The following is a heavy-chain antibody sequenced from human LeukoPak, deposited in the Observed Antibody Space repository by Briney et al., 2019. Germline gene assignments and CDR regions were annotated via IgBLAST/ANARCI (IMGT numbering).Heavy chain of an antibody. J-gene: IGHJ5*02. Sequence: SETLSLTCTVSGVSTSSGYWSWIRQPAGKGLEWLGRVSTSLTTYYNPSLKGRVTMSLDTSENQFSLKLSSVTAADTAVYFCARGYGSGSYSAWGQGTLVTVSS. CDR2: VSTSLTT. D-gene: IGHD3-10*01. V-gene: IGHV4-4*07. CDR3: ARGYGSGSYSA. CDR1: GVSTSSGY.